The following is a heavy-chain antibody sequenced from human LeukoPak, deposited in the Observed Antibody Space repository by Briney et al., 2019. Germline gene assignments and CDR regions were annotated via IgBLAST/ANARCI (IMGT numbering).Heavy chain of an antibody. D-gene: IGHD3-9*01. CDR1: GYTFTSYG. CDR3: ACKEKTAYDILTGLYGMDV. J-gene: IGHJ6*02. Sequence: ASVKVSCKASGYTFTSYGISWVRQAPGQGLEWMGWISAYNGNTNYAQKLQGRVTMTTDTSTSTAYMELRSLRSDDTAVYYCACKEKTAYDILTGLYGMDVWGQGTTVTVSS. V-gene: IGHV1-18*01. CDR2: ISAYNGNT.